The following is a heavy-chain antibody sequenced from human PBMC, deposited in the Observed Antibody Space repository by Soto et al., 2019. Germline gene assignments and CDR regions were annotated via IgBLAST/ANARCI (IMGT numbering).Heavy chain of an antibody. CDR1: GGSISSGGYY. D-gene: IGHD3-10*01. V-gene: IGHV4-31*03. J-gene: IGHJ3*02. CDR2: IYYSGST. CDR3: ARSRVKGSGSYQNDAFDI. Sequence: QVQLQESGPGLVKPSQTLSLTCTVSGGSISSGGYYRSWIRQHPGKGLEWIGYIYYSGSTYYNPSLKSRVTISVDTSKNQFSLKLSSVTAADTAVYYCARSRVKGSGSYQNDAFDIWGQGTMVTVSS.